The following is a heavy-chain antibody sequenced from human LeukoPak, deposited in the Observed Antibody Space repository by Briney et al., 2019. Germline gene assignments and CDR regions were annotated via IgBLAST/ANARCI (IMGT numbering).Heavy chain of an antibody. D-gene: IGHD3-10*01. V-gene: IGHV3-49*04. CDR1: GFTFADYA. CDR2: IRSKTYGGIT. CDR3: TPNPMVPFDY. J-gene: IGHJ4*02. Sequence: GGSLRLSCTASGFTFADYAMTWVRQAPGKGLEWLGFIRSKTYGGITEFAASVKGRFTISRDDSKSIAYLQMNSLNTDDTGVYYCTPNPMVPFDYWGQGTLVTVSS.